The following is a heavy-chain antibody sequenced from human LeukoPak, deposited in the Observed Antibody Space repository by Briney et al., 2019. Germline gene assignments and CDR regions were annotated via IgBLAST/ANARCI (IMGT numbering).Heavy chain of an antibody. CDR3: AREYCTNGVCYHEGDAFDI. V-gene: IGHV3-74*01. CDR1: GFTFSSYW. D-gene: IGHD2-8*01. CDR2: INTDGSST. Sequence: PGGSLRLSCAASGFTFSSYWMHWVRQAPGKGLVWVSRINTDGSSTSYADSVKGRFTISRDNAKNPLYLQMNSLRAEDTALYHCAREYCTNGVCYHEGDAFDIWGQGTMVTVSS. J-gene: IGHJ3*02.